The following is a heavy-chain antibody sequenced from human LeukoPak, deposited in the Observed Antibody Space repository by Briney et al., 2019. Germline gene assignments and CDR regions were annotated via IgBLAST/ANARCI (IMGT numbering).Heavy chain of an antibody. CDR3: AREKGTLIRAMAFEM. V-gene: IGHV3-7*01. Sequence: GGSLRLSCAASGFTFSNHWMTWVRQAPGKGLEWVANINQRGSEIYYVDSVRGRFTISRDNAQNSLYLQINSLRAEDTAVYYCAREKGTLIRAMAFEMWGQGTMVTVSS. J-gene: IGHJ3*02. CDR1: GFTFSNHW. D-gene: IGHD3-10*01. CDR2: INQRGSEI.